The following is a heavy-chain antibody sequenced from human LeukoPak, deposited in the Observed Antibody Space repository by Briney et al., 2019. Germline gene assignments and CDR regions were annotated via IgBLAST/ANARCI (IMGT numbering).Heavy chain of an antibody. D-gene: IGHD6-19*01. CDR3: ARGAVAGIYHFDF. CDR2: ISSGSSTI. J-gene: IGHJ4*02. CDR1: GFTFSSYS. V-gene: IGHV3-48*01. Sequence: GGSLRLSCAASGFTFSSYSMNWVRRAPGKGLEWVSYISSGSSTIYYADSVKGRFTISRDNAENSLYLQMNSLRVEDTAVFYCARGAVAGIYHFDFWGQGTLVTVSS.